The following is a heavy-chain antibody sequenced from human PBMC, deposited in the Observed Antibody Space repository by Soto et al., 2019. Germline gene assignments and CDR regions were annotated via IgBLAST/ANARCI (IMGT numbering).Heavy chain of an antibody. CDR1: GFTFSSYG. CDR2: ISYDGSNK. J-gene: IGHJ4*02. CDR3: AKDLGFGSWPTLFDY. V-gene: IGHV3-30*18. Sequence: PGGSLRLSCAASGFTFSSYGMHWVRQAPGKGLEWVAVISYDGSNKYYADSVKGRFTISRDNSKNTLYLQMNSLRAEDTAVYYCAKDLGFGSWPTLFDYWGQGTLVTVS. D-gene: IGHD6-13*01.